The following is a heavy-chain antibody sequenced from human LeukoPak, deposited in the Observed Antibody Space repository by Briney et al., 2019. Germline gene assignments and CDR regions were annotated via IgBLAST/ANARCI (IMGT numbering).Heavy chain of an antibody. CDR2: IWYDGSNK. V-gene: IGHV3-33*03. J-gene: IGHJ6*02. D-gene: IGHD4-11*01. Sequence: PGGSLRLSCAASGFTFSSYGMHWVRQAPGKGLEWVAVIWYDGSNKYYADSVKGRFTISRDNAKNSLYLQMNSLRAEDTALYYCAKGMTTVTYYGMDVWGQGTTVTVSS. CDR1: GFTFSSYG. CDR3: AKGMTTVTYYGMDV.